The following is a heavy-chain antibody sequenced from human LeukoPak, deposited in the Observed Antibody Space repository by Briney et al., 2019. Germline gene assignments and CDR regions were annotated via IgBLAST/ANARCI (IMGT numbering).Heavy chain of an antibody. J-gene: IGHJ4*02. CDR2: INPNSGGT. D-gene: IGHD3-3*01. CDR3: ARASSDFWSGYSSAIDY. CDR1: GYTFTGYY. Sequence: ASVKVSCKASGYTFTGYYMHWVRQAPGQGLEWMGWINPNSGGTNYAQKFQGRATMTRDTSISTAYMELSRLRSDDTAVHYCARASSDFWSGYSSAIDYWGQGTLVTVSS. V-gene: IGHV1-2*02.